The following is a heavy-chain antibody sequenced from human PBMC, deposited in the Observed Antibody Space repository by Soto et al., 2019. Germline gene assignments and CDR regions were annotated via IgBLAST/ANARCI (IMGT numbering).Heavy chain of an antibody. Sequence: QVQLQESGPGLVKPSETLSLTCTVSGGSISSYYWSWIRQPPGKGLEWIGYIYYSGGTNYNPSLKSRVTISVETSKNQFSLKLSSVTAADTAVYYCARASRSSGWYEGGDYYYYYMDVWGKGTTVTVSS. CDR3: ARASRSSGWYEGGDYYYYYMDV. V-gene: IGHV4-59*08. D-gene: IGHD6-19*01. J-gene: IGHJ6*03. CDR2: IYYSGGT. CDR1: GGSISSYY.